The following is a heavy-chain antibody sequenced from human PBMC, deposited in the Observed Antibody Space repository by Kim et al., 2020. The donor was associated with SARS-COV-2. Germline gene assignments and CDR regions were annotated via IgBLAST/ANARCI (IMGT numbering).Heavy chain of an antibody. V-gene: IGHV4-34*01. CDR1: GGSFSGYY. CDR2: INHSGST. J-gene: IGHJ3*02. Sequence: SETLSLTCAVYGGSFSGYYWSWIRQPPGKGLEWIGEINHSGSTNYNPSLKSRVTISVDTSKNQFSLKLSSVTAADTAVYYCARGGDGHSGWSSTGAFDI. CDR3: ARGGDGHSGWSSTGAFDI. D-gene: IGHD6-19*01.